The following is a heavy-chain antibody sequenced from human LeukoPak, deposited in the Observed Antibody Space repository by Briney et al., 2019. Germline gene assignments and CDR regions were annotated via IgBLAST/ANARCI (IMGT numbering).Heavy chain of an antibody. J-gene: IGHJ5*01. Sequence: ASVKVSCKASGYSFTTHDINWVRQSTGQGLEWMGWMNPNSGKTSYAQNLQGRVTMTRDTSISTVYREKSRAGSDDTAVYYCARASALTDNWLDSWGQGTLVIVSS. CDR2: MNPNSGKT. CDR1: GYSFTTHD. V-gene: IGHV1-8*01. CDR3: ARASALTDNWLDS. D-gene: IGHD3-3*01.